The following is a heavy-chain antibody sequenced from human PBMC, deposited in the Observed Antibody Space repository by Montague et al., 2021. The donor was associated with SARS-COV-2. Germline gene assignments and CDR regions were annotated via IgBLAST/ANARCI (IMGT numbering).Heavy chain of an antibody. CDR2: ISSSSYI. D-gene: IGHD3-22*01. CDR3: ARGATYYYDSSGYVFDY. CDR1: GFTFSSYS. V-gene: IGHV3-21*01. J-gene: IGHJ4*02. Sequence: SLRLSCAASGFTFSSYSMNWVRQAPGKGLEWVSSISSSSYIYYADSVKGRFTISRDNAKNSLYLQMNSLRAEDTAVYYCARGATYYYDSSGYVFDYWGQGTLVTVSS.